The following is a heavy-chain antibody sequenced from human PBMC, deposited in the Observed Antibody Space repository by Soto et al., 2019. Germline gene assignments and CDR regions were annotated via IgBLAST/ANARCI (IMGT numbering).Heavy chain of an antibody. J-gene: IGHJ6*02. V-gene: IGHV1-69*01. CDR3: ARVAPYNWNFGYYGMDV. CDR2: IIPIFGTA. Sequence: QVQLVQSGAEVKKPGSSVKVSCKASGGTFSSYAISWVRQAPGQGLEWMGGIIPIFGTANYAQKFQGRVTITADESTSTAYMELSSLRSEDTAVYYCARVAPYNWNFGYYGMDVWGQGTTVTVSS. D-gene: IGHD1-7*01. CDR1: GGTFSSYA.